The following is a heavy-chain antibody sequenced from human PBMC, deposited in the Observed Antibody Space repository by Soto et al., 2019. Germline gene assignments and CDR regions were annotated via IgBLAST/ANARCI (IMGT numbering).Heavy chain of an antibody. CDR1: GYTLTELS. Sequence: GASVKVSCKVSGYTLTELSMHWVRQAPGKGLEWMGGFDPEDGETIYAQKFQGRVTMTEDTSTDTAYMELSSLRSEDTAVYYCATTPDYGDYAWFDPWGQGTLVTVSS. D-gene: IGHD4-17*01. CDR3: ATTPDYGDYAWFDP. V-gene: IGHV1-24*01. J-gene: IGHJ5*02. CDR2: FDPEDGET.